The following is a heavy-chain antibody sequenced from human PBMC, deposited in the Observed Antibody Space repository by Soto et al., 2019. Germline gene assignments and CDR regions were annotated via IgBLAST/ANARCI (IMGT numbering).Heavy chain of an antibody. J-gene: IGHJ3*02. CDR3: ARPPTANLDAFDI. Sequence: SETLSLTCTVSGGSISSSRYYWGWIRQPPGKGLEWIGSIFYSGITYHNPSPKSRVTISVDTSKNQFSLKLSSVTTADTAVYYCARPPTANLDAFDIWGQGTMVTVSS. D-gene: IGHD7-27*01. CDR2: IFYSGIT. CDR1: GGSISSSRYY. V-gene: IGHV4-39*01.